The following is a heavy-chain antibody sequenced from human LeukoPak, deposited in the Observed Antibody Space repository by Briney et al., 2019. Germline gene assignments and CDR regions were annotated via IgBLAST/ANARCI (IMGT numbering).Heavy chain of an antibody. D-gene: IGHD3-9*01. CDR2: ITWNSDDV. J-gene: IGHJ4*02. Sequence: AGGSLRRSCAASGFTFDGYGMYWVRQAPGKGLEWVSGITWNSDDVAYADSVKGRFTISRDNAKNCLYLQMNSLRVEDTALYYCTKVTDWRTGFDYWGQGTLVTVSS. CDR3: TKVTDWRTGFDY. CDR1: GFTFDGYG. V-gene: IGHV3-9*01.